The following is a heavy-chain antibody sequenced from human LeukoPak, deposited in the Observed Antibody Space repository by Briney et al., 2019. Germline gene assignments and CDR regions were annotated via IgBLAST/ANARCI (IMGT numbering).Heavy chain of an antibody. Sequence: GSLRLSCAASGFTFSSCSMNWVRQAPGKGLEWIGEIYHSGSTNYNPSLKSRVTILIDKSKNQFSLKLSSVTAADTAVYYCARLSLKVLEWSPTKGKETHYFDYWGQGTLVPVSS. V-gene: IGHV4-4*02. CDR3: ARLSLKVLEWSPTKGKETHYFDY. D-gene: IGHD3-3*01. CDR2: IYHSGST. CDR1: GFTFSSCSM. J-gene: IGHJ4*02.